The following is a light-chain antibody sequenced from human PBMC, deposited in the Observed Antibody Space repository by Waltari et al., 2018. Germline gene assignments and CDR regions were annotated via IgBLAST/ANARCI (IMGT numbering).Light chain of an antibody. CDR1: QGISGY. Sequence: DIQLTQSPSFLSASVGDRVTITCRASQGISGYLAWYQQRPGKGPKLLIYAASTLQSGVPSRFSGSGSGAEFTLTISSLQPEDFATYFCQQFNAYPLTFGGGTKVEI. J-gene: IGKJ4*01. V-gene: IGKV1-9*01. CDR3: QQFNAYPLT. CDR2: AAS.